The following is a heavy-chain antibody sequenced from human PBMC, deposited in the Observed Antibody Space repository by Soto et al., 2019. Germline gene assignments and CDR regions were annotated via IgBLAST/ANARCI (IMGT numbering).Heavy chain of an antibody. CDR1: GVTVNSNF. J-gene: IGHJ4*02. CDR2: IFSGGNA. Sequence: LRLSCVVSGVTVNSNFMSWVRQAPGKGLEWVSVIFSGGNADYADSVKGRFIMSRDISKNTLYLQMNSLRAEDTAVYFCVKEFRGAFDYWGQGTLVTVSS. CDR3: VKEFRGAFDY. V-gene: IGHV3-53*01. D-gene: IGHD3-10*01.